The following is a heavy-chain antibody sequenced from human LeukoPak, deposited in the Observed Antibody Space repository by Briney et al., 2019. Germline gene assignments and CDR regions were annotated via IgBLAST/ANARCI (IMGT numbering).Heavy chain of an antibody. Sequence: PSETLSLTCTVSGGSISSSSYYWGWIRQPPGKGLEWIGSIYYSGSTYYNPSLKSRVTISVDTSKNQFSLKLSSVTAADTAVYYCARGIGYSSSRFDYWGQGTLVTVSS. CDR2: IYYSGST. V-gene: IGHV4-39*07. CDR3: ARGIGYSSSRFDY. J-gene: IGHJ4*02. D-gene: IGHD6-13*01. CDR1: GGSISSSSYY.